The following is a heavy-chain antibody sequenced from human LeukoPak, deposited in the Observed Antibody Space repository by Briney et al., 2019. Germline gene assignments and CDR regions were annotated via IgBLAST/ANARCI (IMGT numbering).Heavy chain of an antibody. Sequence: GGSLRLSCAASGFTFSDYYMSWIRQAPGKGLEWVSYISSSGSTIYYADSVKGRFTISRDNAKNSLYLQMNSLRAEDTAVYYCAKPPYDSSGYTFDYWGQGTLVTVSS. J-gene: IGHJ4*02. CDR3: AKPPYDSSGYTFDY. CDR2: ISSSGSTI. V-gene: IGHV3-11*04. D-gene: IGHD3-22*01. CDR1: GFTFSDYY.